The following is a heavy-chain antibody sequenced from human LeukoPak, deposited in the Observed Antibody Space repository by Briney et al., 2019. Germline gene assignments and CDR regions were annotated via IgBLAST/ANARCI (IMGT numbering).Heavy chain of an antibody. Sequence: ASVKVSCKASGYTFTSYGISWVRQAPGQGLEWMGWINPNSGGTNYAQKFQGRVTMTRDTSISTAYMELSRLRSDDTAVYYCARELRGYSGYDGYWGQGTLVTVSS. D-gene: IGHD5-12*01. CDR3: ARELRGYSGYDGY. J-gene: IGHJ4*02. CDR1: GYTFTSYG. V-gene: IGHV1-2*02. CDR2: INPNSGGT.